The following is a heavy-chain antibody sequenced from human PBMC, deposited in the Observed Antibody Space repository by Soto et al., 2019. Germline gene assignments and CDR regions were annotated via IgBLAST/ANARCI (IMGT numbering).Heavy chain of an antibody. J-gene: IGHJ4*02. Sequence: QVQLVQSGAEVKKPGASVKVSCTASGYTFTSLDINWVREASGQGLEWMGWMSPNSGNTGYAQKCQDRVTMTRDTSTNTAYMELSSLRSEDTAIYYCARGVNAGVDYWGQGTLVTVSS. D-gene: IGHD7-27*01. CDR2: MSPNSGNT. CDR1: GYTFTSLD. V-gene: IGHV1-8*01. CDR3: ARGVNAGVDY.